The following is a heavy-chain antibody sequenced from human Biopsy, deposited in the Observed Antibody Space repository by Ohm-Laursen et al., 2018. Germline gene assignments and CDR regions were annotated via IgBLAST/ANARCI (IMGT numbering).Heavy chain of an antibody. J-gene: IGHJ4*02. D-gene: IGHD3-10*01. CDR1: GFTFSDYY. CDR3: ARDGAGSYHDY. V-gene: IGHV3-11*01. Sequence: SLRLSCSASGFTFSDYYMSWIHQAPGKGLEWLSYISGSGTTIFYADSVKGRFTVSRDSAKNSLYLQMNSLTVEDTAVYYCARDGAGSYHDYWGQGTLVTVSS. CDR2: ISGSGTTI.